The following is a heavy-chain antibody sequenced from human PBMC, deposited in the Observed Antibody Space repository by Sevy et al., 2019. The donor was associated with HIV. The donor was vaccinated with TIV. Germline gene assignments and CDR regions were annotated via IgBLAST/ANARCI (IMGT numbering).Heavy chain of an antibody. CDR1: GFTFSSYW. J-gene: IGHJ4*02. Sequence: GGSLRLSCAASGFTFSSYWMHWVRQAPGKGLVWVSHINSDGSKTGYADSVKGRFTISRDNAKNTLYLQMNSLTAEDTAVYYCARDKSATAVDYWGQGTLVTVSS. CDR3: ARDKSATAVDY. CDR2: INSDGSKT. V-gene: IGHV3-74*01. D-gene: IGHD6-25*01.